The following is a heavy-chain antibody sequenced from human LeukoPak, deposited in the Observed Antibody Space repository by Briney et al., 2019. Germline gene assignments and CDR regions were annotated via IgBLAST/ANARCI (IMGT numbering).Heavy chain of an antibody. CDR1: GFTFSKYW. CDR2: INTDGTVT. J-gene: IGHJ4*02. CDR3: ATKQWLAPPPDS. V-gene: IGHV3-74*01. D-gene: IGHD6-19*01. Sequence: GRSLRLSCAASGFTFSKYWMLWVRQAPGKGLESVSRINTDGTVTTYADSVKGRFTGSRDNADNTMFLQMNSVRDEDTAVYYCATKQWLAPPPDSWGQGTPVTVSS.